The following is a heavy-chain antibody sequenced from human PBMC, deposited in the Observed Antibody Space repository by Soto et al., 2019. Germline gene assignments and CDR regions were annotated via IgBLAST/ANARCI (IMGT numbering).Heavy chain of an antibody. D-gene: IGHD3-3*01. Sequence: SETLSLTCTVSGGSFSAYYWSWIRQPPGKGLEWIGYINYSGSTNYNPSLKSRVTISVDTSKNQFSLKLSSVSAADTAVYYCVRVARGHAFWSGPRSLAGWGKETL. CDR3: VRVARGHAFWSGPRSLAG. J-gene: IGHJ4*02. CDR2: INYSGST. CDR1: GGSFSAYY. V-gene: IGHV4-59*01.